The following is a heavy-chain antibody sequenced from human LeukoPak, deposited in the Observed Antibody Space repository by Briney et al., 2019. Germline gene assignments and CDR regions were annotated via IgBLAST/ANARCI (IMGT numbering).Heavy chain of an antibody. V-gene: IGHV1-2*02. Sequence: ASVKVSCKASGYTFTDYYMHWVRQAPGQGLEWMGWINPSSGGTNYAQKFQGRVTMTRDTSISTAYMELSRLRSDDTAVYYCASEGYCSSTSCHHLDAFDIWGQGTMVTVSS. J-gene: IGHJ3*02. CDR1: GYTFTDYY. CDR3: ASEGYCSSTSCHHLDAFDI. D-gene: IGHD2-2*01. CDR2: INPSSGGT.